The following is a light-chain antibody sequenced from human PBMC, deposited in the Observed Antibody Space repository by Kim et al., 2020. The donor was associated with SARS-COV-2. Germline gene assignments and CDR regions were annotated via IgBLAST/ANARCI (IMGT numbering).Light chain of an antibody. CDR2: DTS. V-gene: IGKV3-11*01. Sequence: EIVLTQSPATLSLSPGERATLSCRASQSVSSYLAWYQQRPGQAPRLLIYDTSNRATGIPARFSGSGSGTDFTLIISSLEPEDFAVYSCQQRSHWPPTFGGGTKVEI. CDR3: QQRSHWPPT. CDR1: QSVSSY. J-gene: IGKJ4*01.